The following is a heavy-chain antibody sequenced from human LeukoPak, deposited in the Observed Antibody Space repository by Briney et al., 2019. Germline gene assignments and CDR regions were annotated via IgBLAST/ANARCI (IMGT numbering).Heavy chain of an antibody. CDR3: AKCFLIVVAMPDY. J-gene: IGHJ4*02. V-gene: IGHV3-23*01. Sequence: GGTLRLSCAASGFTFSNYGMSWVRQAPGKRLEWVSAISGSGGSTYYADSVKGRFTISRDNSKNTLYLQMNSLRAEDTAVYYCAKCFLIVVAMPDYWGQGTLVTVSS. CDR2: ISGSGGST. CDR1: GFTFSNYG. D-gene: IGHD3-22*01.